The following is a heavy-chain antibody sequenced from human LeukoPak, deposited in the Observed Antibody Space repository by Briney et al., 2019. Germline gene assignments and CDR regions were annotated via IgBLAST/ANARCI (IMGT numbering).Heavy chain of an antibody. CDR1: GYSFSSYW. CDR2: IYPGDSET. D-gene: IGHD6-13*01. CDR3: ARRSSSWDRYDN. V-gene: IGHV5-51*01. Sequence: KDGKSLKISCKGSGYSFSSYWIAWVRQMPGKGLEWMGIIYPGDSETRNSPSFQGQVSISADKSISTAHLQWSSLKASDTAMYYCARRSSSWDRYDNWGQGTLVTVSS. J-gene: IGHJ4*02.